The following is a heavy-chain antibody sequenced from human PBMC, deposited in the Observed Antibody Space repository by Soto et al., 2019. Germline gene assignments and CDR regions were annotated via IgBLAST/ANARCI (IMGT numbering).Heavy chain of an antibody. CDR1: GFTFSSYA. D-gene: IGHD2-2*01. V-gene: IGHV3-23*01. Sequence: GGSLRLSCAASGFTFSSYAMSWVRQAPGKGLEWVSAISGSGGSTYYADSVKGRFTISRDNSKKTLYLKMNSLRAEDTAVYYCAKIRGCSSTSCYYYYGMDVWGQGTTVTVSS. CDR3: AKIRGCSSTSCYYYYGMDV. J-gene: IGHJ6*02. CDR2: ISGSGGST.